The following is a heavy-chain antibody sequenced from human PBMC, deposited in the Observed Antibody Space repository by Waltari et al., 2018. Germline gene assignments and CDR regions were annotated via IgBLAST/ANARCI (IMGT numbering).Heavy chain of an antibody. CDR1: GGTFSSYA. V-gene: IGHV1-69*13. D-gene: IGHD6-13*01. CDR2: IIPIFGTA. CDR3: ATGRGNSSSWSYLAKYYYYGMDV. J-gene: IGHJ6*02. Sequence: QVQLVQSGAEVKKPGSSVKVSCKASGGTFSSYAISWVRQAPGQGLEWMGGIIPIFGTANYAQKFQGRVTITADESTSTAYMELSSLRSEDTAVYYCATGRGNSSSWSYLAKYYYYGMDVWGQGTTVTVSS.